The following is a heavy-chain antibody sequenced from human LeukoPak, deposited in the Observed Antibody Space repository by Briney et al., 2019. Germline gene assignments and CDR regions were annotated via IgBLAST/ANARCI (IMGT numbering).Heavy chain of an antibody. CDR2: ISSSSSTI. D-gene: IGHD6-19*01. J-gene: IGHJ4*02. Sequence: HPGGSLRLSCAASGFTFSSYSMNWVRQAPGKGLEWVSYISSSSSTIYYADSVKGRFTISRDNAKNSLYLQMSSLRAEDTAVYYCAKHQGGWYNYWGQGTLVTVSS. CDR1: GFTFSSYS. V-gene: IGHV3-48*04. CDR3: AKHQGGWYNY.